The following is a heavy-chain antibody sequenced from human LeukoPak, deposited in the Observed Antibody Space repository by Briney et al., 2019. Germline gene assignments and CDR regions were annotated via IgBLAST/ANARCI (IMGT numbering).Heavy chain of an antibody. Sequence: PGGSLRLSCAASEFVFSSYAMDWVRQAPGKGLEWVSCIGASGSSTYYADSVKGRFTTSRDNSKTTLYLQMNSLRAEDTAVYYCARGLSSVNDAFDIWGQGTMVNVSS. CDR3: ARGLSSVNDAFDI. J-gene: IGHJ3*02. CDR2: IGASGSST. CDR1: EFVFSSYA. V-gene: IGHV3-23*01. D-gene: IGHD3-10*01.